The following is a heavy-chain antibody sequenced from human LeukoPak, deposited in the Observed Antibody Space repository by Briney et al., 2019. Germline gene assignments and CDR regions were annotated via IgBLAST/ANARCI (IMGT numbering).Heavy chain of an antibody. CDR2: FYYSGIT. V-gene: IGHV4-39*01. J-gene: IGHJ3*02. CDR1: GSSINSKSAY. D-gene: IGHD5-18*01. CDR3: ARHSGYSYGSIDAFDI. Sequence: PSETLSLNCNVSGSSINSKSAYWGWIRQPPGKALEWIGSFYYSGITYQNPSLKSRVTMSVDMSRTQFSLKLSTVTDTDTAVYYCARHSGYSYGSIDAFDIWGQGTMVTVSP.